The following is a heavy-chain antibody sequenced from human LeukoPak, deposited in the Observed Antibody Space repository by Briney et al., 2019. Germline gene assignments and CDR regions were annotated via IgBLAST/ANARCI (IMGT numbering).Heavy chain of an antibody. D-gene: IGHD3-10*01. J-gene: IGHJ4*02. Sequence: GESLKISCQASGYSFTSYWIGWVRQLPGKCLEWMGIIYPRDSDITYSPSFQGQVTISVDKSISTAYLQWSSLKASDTAMYYCSRQPGTSLDYWGLGTLVTVSS. CDR1: GYSFTSYW. CDR3: SRQPGTSLDY. CDR2: IYPRDSDI. V-gene: IGHV5-51*01.